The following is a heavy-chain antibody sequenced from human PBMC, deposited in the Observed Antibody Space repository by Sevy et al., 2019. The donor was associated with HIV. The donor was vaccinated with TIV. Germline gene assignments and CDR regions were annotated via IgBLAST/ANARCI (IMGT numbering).Heavy chain of an antibody. CDR3: ARDTSGYSSGWYPYYNYYGLDV. CDR2: IHYFGSA. CDR1: GGSIRDYY. Sequence: SETLSLTCTVSGGSIRDYYWNWIRQPPGRGLEWIGQIHYFGSAKYNPSLKSRVTISLDTSNNQFSLKVTSVTAADTAVYYCARDTSGYSSGWYPYYNYYGLDVWGQGTTVTVSS. J-gene: IGHJ6*02. D-gene: IGHD6-19*01. V-gene: IGHV4-59*01.